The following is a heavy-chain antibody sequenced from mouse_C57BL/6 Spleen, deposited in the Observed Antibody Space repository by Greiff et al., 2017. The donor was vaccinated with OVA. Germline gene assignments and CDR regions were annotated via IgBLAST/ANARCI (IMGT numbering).Heavy chain of an antibody. CDR2: INPSNGGT. CDR1: GYTFTSYW. V-gene: IGHV1-53*01. CDR3: ERWGGASGYLDV. Sequence: QVQLQQPGTELVKPGASVKLSCKASGYTFTSYWMHWVKQRPGQGLEWIGNINPSNGGTNYNEKFKSKATLTVDKSSSTAYMQLSSLTSEDSAVYDCERWGGASGYLDVWGKGTTVTVSS. J-gene: IGHJ1*03.